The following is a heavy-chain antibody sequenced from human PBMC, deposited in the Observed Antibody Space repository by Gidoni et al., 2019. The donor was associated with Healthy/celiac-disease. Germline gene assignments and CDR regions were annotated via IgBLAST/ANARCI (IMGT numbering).Heavy chain of an antibody. CDR3: TRRVGSMVRGVLTYYFDY. V-gene: IGHV3-73*01. CDR2: IRSKSNSYST. CDR1: GFTFSGPA. D-gene: IGHD3-10*01. J-gene: IGHJ4*02. Sequence: EVQLVESGGGLVQHGGSLKLSCAASGFTFSGPALQWVRQASGKGLEWVGRIRSKSNSYSTAYAASVKGRFTISRDDSKNTAYLQMNSLKTEDTAVYYCTRRVGSMVRGVLTYYFDYWGQGTLVTVSS.